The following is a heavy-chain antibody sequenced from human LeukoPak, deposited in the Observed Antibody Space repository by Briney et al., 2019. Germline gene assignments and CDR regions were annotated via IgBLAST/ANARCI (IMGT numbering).Heavy chain of an antibody. J-gene: IGHJ4*02. Sequence: SETLSLTCTVSGGSISSYYWSWIRQPPGKGLEWIGSIYYSGSTYYNPSLKSRVTISVDTSKNQFSLKLSSVTAADTAVYYCARHVAAGNLFDYWGQGTLVTVSS. D-gene: IGHD6-13*01. CDR1: GGSISSYY. CDR3: ARHVAAGNLFDY. CDR2: IYYSGST. V-gene: IGHV4-59*05.